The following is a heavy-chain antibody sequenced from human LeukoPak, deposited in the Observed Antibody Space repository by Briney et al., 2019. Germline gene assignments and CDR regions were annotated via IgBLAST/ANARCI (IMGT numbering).Heavy chain of an antibody. Sequence: ASVKVSCKASGYTITSDGISWVRQAPGQGLEWMGRISAYNGNTNYAQKLQGRVTMTTDTSTSTAYMELRSLRSDDTAVYYCARDAGWRDTAMVHFDYWGQGSLVTVSS. CDR3: ARDAGWRDTAMVHFDY. CDR2: ISAYNGNT. CDR1: GYTITSDG. J-gene: IGHJ4*02. V-gene: IGHV1-18*01. D-gene: IGHD5-18*01.